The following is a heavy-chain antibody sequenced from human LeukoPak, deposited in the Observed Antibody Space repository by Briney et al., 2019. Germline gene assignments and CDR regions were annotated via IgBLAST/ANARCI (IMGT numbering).Heavy chain of an antibody. V-gene: IGHV3-20*04. Sequence: GGSLRLSCAASGFTFDDHGMSWVRQAPGKGLEWVSGIKWDGGRTGYADSVKGRFTISRDNAKNSVYLQMNSLRADDTAVYYCAELGITMIGGVWGKGTTVTISS. D-gene: IGHD3-10*02. CDR2: IKWDGGRT. J-gene: IGHJ6*04. CDR3: AELGITMIGGV. CDR1: GFTFDDHG.